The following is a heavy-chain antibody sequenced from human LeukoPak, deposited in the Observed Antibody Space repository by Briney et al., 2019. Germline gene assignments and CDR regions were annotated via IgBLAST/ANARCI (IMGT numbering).Heavy chain of an antibody. CDR2: IKSKTDGATT. V-gene: IGHV3-15*01. CDR1: GFTFSDAW. Sequence: PGGSLRLSCEASGFTFSDAWMSWVRQGPGKGIEWVGRIKSKTDGATTDYAAPVKGRFTISRDDSKNTVYLQMNSLKTEDTAVYYCTTGPQSWFWGRGTLVTVSS. D-gene: IGHD3-10*01. J-gene: IGHJ4*02. CDR3: TTGPQSWF.